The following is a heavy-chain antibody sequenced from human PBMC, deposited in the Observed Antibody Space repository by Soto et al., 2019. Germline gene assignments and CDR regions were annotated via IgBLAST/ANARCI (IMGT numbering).Heavy chain of an antibody. D-gene: IGHD2-15*01. CDR3: ARGLKTRPVGGPLGY. CDR1: GGSISSYY. CDR2: IYYSGST. J-gene: IGHJ4*02. V-gene: IGHV4-59*12. Sequence: TLSLTCTVSGGSISSYYWSWIRQPPGKGLEWIGYIYYSGSTNYNPSLKSRVTISVDTSKNQFSLKLSSVTAADTAVYYCARGLKTRPVGGPLGYWGQGTLVTVSS.